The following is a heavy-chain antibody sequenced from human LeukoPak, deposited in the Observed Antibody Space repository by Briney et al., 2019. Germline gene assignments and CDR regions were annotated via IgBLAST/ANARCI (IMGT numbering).Heavy chain of an antibody. CDR2: ISWNSGSI. D-gene: IGHD1-26*01. CDR3: AKDILAEGATGAFDI. V-gene: IGHV3-9*01. CDR1: GFTFDDYA. Sequence: GRSLRLSCAASGFTFDDYAMHWVRQAPGKGLEWVSGISWNSGSIGYADSVKGRLTISRDNAKNSLYLQMNSLRAEDTALYYCAKDILAEGATGAFDIWGQGTMVTVSS. J-gene: IGHJ3*02.